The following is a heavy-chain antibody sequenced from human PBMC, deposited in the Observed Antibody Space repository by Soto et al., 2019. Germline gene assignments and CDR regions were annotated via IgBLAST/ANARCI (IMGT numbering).Heavy chain of an antibody. CDR2: ISAYNGNT. Sequence: ASVKVSCKASGYTFTSYGISWVRQAPGQGLEWMGWISAYNGNTNYAQKLQGRVTMTIDTSTSTAYMELRGLRSDDTAVYYCARDRGRYYYYYMDVWGKGTTVTVSS. CDR1: GYTFTSYG. J-gene: IGHJ6*03. V-gene: IGHV1-18*01. CDR3: ARDRGRYYYYYMDV.